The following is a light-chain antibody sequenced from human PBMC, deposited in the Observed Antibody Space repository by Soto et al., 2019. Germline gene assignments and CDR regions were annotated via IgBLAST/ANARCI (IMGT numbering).Light chain of an antibody. CDR3: HHYGSSPRS. Sequence: ESVLTQSPGTLSLSPGERATLSCRASQSVTSISLAWYQQKPGQAPRLLIYGASSRATGIPARFCGSGSGTDFTLTISRLVPEDFAVYYCHHYGSSPRSFGQGTKVDIK. V-gene: IGKV3-20*01. J-gene: IGKJ1*01. CDR2: GAS. CDR1: QSVTSIS.